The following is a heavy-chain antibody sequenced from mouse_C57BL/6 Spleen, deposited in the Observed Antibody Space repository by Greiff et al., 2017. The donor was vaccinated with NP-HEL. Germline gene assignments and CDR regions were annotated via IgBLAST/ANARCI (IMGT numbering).Heavy chain of an antibody. J-gene: IGHJ2*01. CDR1: GFTFSDYY. Sequence: EVQVVESEGGLVQPGSSMKLSCTASGFTFSDYYMAWVRQVPGKGLEWVANINYDGSSTYYLDSLKSRFIISRDNAKNILYLQMSSLKSEDTATYYCARVRDWDGFDYWGQGTTLTVSS. D-gene: IGHD4-1*01. CDR2: INYDGSST. V-gene: IGHV5-16*01. CDR3: ARVRDWDGFDY.